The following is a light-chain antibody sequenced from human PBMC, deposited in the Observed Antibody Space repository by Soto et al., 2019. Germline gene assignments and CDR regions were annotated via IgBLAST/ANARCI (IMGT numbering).Light chain of an antibody. J-gene: IGKJ5*01. Sequence: EIVKTQSPATLSVSPGERATLSCRASQSVGSNLAWYQQKPGQAPRLLVFGAASRVLGIPDRFSGSGSGTDFALTISRLEPEDFAVYYCHHYGRSPLTFGQGTRLEIK. CDR1: QSVGSN. V-gene: IGKV3-20*01. CDR2: GAA. CDR3: HHYGRSPLT.